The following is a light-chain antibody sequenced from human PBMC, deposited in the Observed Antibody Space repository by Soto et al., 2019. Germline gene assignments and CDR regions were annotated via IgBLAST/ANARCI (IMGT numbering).Light chain of an antibody. J-gene: IGKJ1*01. CDR2: GAS. Sequence: EIAMTQTPATLSVSPGERATLSCRASQSVSSNLAWYQQKPGQAPRLLIYGASTRATGVPARFSGSGSGTEVTLTISSLQSADFAVYYCQHYSNWPPWTFGRGTKVEIK. CDR3: QHYSNWPPWT. V-gene: IGKV3-15*01. CDR1: QSVSSN.